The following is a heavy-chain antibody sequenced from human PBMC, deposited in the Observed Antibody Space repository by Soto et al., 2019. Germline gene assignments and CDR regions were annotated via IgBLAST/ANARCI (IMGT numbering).Heavy chain of an antibody. CDR1: GFTFSSYG. V-gene: IGHV3-30*18. CDR3: AKEGNVGFYYYYMDV. D-gene: IGHD3-16*01. CDR2: ISYDGSNK. J-gene: IGHJ6*03. Sequence: GGSLRLSCAASGFTFSSYGMHWVRQAPGKGLEWVAVISYDGSNKYYADSVKGRFTISRDNSKNTLYLQMNSLRAEDTAVYYCAKEGNVGFYYYYMDVWGKGTTVTVSS.